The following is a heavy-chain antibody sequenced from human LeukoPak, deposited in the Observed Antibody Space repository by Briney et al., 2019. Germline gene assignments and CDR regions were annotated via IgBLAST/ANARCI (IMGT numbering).Heavy chain of an antibody. V-gene: IGHV1-18*01. CDR2: ISAYNGNT. CDR1: GYTLTELS. CDR3: ARDQIFGVVAFDY. Sequence: GASVKVSCKVSGYTLTELSMHWVRQAPGQGLEWMGWISAYNGNTNYAQKLQGRVTMTTDTSTSTAYMELRSLRSDDTAVYYCARDQIFGVVAFDYWGQGTLVTVSS. J-gene: IGHJ4*02. D-gene: IGHD3-3*01.